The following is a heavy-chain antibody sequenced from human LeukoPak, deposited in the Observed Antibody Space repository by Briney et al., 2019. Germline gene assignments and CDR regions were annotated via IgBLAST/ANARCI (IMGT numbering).Heavy chain of an antibody. CDR1: GFTFSSYS. Sequence: GGSLRLSCAASGFTFSSYSMNWVRQAPGKGLEWVSSISSSSSYIYYADSVKGRFTISRDNAKNSLYLQMNSLRAEDTAVYYCARDNPRGYYGSGRSADYWGQGTLVTVSS. CDR2: ISSSSSYI. J-gene: IGHJ4*02. CDR3: ARDNPRGYYGSGRSADY. V-gene: IGHV3-21*01. D-gene: IGHD3-10*01.